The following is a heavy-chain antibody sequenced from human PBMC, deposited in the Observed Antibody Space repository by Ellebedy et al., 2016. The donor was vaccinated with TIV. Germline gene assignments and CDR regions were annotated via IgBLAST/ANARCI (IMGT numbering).Heavy chain of an antibody. J-gene: IGHJ4*01. V-gene: IGHV3-23*01. Sequence: GGSLRLSCAASGFTFSTYAMHWVRQGPGKGLEWVSAISGSDGRTYYADSVKARLTISRDNSKNTLYLLVNSLRAEDTAVYYCAKGGGWLYYFDYWGHGTLVTVSS. D-gene: IGHD6-19*01. CDR3: AKGGGWLYYFDY. CDR1: GFTFSTYA. CDR2: ISGSDGRT.